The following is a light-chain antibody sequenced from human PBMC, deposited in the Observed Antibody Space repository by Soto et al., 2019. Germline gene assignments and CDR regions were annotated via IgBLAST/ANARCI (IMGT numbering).Light chain of an antibody. CDR2: AAR. V-gene: IGKV1-39*01. CDR3: QHSHSTPYS. CDR1: QSISRN. J-gene: IGKJ2*01. Sequence: DIQLTQSPSSLSASVGDRITISCRASQSISRNLNWYQQMPGKAPNLLIYAARDLHSGVPGRCSGSWSGTEFNLTISSLQPEDLATYYCQHSHSTPYSFGQGTNLEI.